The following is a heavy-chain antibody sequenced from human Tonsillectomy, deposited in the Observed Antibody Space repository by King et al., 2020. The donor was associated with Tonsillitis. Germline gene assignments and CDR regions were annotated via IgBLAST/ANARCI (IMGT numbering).Heavy chain of an antibody. CDR2: ISGSGGYT. J-gene: IGHJ5*02. D-gene: IGHD5-24*01. CDR1: GFTFSSYA. Sequence: VQLVESGGGLVQPGGSLRLSCPASGFTFSSYAMSWIRQAPGKGLEWVSSISGSGGYTYYADSVKGRFTISRDNSKNTLYLQMNSLRAEDTAVYYCAKDLGRRDDPGGWFDPWGQGTLVTVSS. CDR3: AKDLGRRDDPGGWFDP. V-gene: IGHV3-23*04.